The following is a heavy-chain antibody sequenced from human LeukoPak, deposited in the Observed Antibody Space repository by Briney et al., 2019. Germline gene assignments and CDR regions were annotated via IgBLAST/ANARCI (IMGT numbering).Heavy chain of an antibody. CDR2: FYPGDSDT. CDR3: ARQSAGRDGYKDY. CDR1: GFSFTTYW. Sequence: GESLKISCKGSGFSFTTYWIAWVRQMPGKGLEWMGFFYPGDSDTRYSPSFQGQVTISADKSINTAYLQWSSLKASDTAMYYCARQSAGRDGYKDYWGQGTLVTVSS. J-gene: IGHJ4*02. V-gene: IGHV5-51*01. D-gene: IGHD5-24*01.